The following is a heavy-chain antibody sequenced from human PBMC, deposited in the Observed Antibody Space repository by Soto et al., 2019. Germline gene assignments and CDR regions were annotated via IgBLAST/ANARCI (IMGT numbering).Heavy chain of an antibody. CDR1: GGSISSGGYY. Sequence: QVQLQESGPGLVKPSQTLSLTCTVSGGSISSGGYYWSWIRQHPWKGLEWIGYIYYSGSTYYNPSLKSRVTISVDTSKNQFSLKLSSATAADTAVYYCARGGRRSPGMDVWGQGTTVTVSS. J-gene: IGHJ6*02. CDR2: IYYSGST. CDR3: ARGGRRSPGMDV. V-gene: IGHV4-31*03.